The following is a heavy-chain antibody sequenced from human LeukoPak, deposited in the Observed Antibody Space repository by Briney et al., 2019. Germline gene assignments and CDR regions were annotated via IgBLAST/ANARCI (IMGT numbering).Heavy chain of an antibody. Sequence: PSETLSLTCTVSGGSISTFYWSWIRQPPGKGLEWIGYIYDSGSTKYNPSLKSRVTISVDTSKSQFSLKPSSVTAADTAVYYCARLYSGNYFDYWGQGTLVTVSS. D-gene: IGHD1-26*01. J-gene: IGHJ4*02. CDR3: ARLYSGNYFDY. CDR2: IYDSGST. V-gene: IGHV4-59*08. CDR1: GGSISTFY.